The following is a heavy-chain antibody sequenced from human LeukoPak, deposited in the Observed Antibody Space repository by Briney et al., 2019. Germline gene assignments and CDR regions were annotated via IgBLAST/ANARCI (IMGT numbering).Heavy chain of an antibody. J-gene: IGHJ4*02. D-gene: IGHD3-16*02. CDR3: SGGAFGGVIVTHFDY. CDR2: IRYDGSNK. V-gene: IGHV3-30*02. Sequence: PGGSLRLSCAASGFTFSSYGMHWVRQAPGKGLEWVAFIRYDGSNKYYADSVKGRFTISRDSSKNTLYLQMNSLRAEDTAVYYCSGGAFGGVIVTHFDYWGQGTLVTVSS. CDR1: GFTFSSYG.